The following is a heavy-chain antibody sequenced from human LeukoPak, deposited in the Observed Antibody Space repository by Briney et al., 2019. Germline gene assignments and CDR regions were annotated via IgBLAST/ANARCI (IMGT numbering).Heavy chain of an antibody. CDR3: ARIHTIFGVVIKPLDY. CDR2: INHSGST. J-gene: IGHJ4*02. D-gene: IGHD3-3*01. CDR1: GGSFSGYY. V-gene: IGHV4-34*01. Sequence: PSETLSLTCVVYGGSFSGYYWSWIRQPPGKGLEWIGEINHSGSTNYNPSLKSRVTISVDTSKNQFSLKLSSVTAADAAVYYCARIHTIFGVVIKPLDYWGQGTLVTVSS.